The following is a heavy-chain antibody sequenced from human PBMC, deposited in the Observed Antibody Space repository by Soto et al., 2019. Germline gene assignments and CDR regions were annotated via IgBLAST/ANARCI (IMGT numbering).Heavy chain of an antibody. CDR1: GGTFNTYA. CDR3: AREVQGHTPAFVY. V-gene: IGHV1-69*19. CDR2: ISPMFGAA. Sequence: QVQLVQSGAEMKKPGSSVKVSCQSSGGTFNTYAMNWVRQAPGQGPEWMGDISPMFGAANYAPKFQGRVTITADESTGKSDMQLSSLTSEDTALYFCAREVQGHTPAFVYWGQGTLVTVSS. J-gene: IGHJ4*02.